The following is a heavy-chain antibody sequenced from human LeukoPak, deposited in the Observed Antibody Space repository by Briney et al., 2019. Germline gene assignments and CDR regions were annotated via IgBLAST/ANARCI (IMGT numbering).Heavy chain of an antibody. CDR1: EFTGSTYW. D-gene: IGHD2-2*03. CDR3: AKHGYCSGISCFFDF. J-gene: IGHJ4*02. Sequence: GGSLRLSCAASEFTGSTYWMFWVRQAPGKGLVWVSRINRDGSGTSYVDSVKGRFTISRDSSKNTLYLQMNSLRAEDTALYYCAKHGYCSGISCFFDFWGQGTQVTVSS. CDR2: INRDGSGT. V-gene: IGHV3-74*01.